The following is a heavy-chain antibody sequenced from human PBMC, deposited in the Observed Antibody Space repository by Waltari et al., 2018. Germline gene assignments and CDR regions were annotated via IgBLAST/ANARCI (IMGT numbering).Heavy chain of an antibody. J-gene: IGHJ6*02. D-gene: IGHD3-9*01. Sequence: EVQLVESGGGLIQPGGSLRLSCAASGFTVSSNYMSWVRQAPGKGLEWVSVFYSGGSTYYADSVKGRFTISRDNSKNTLYLQMNSLRAEDTAVYYCAREDYDILTGYVYYYGMDVWGQGTTVTVSS. CDR2: FYSGGST. V-gene: IGHV3-53*01. CDR1: GFTVSSNY. CDR3: AREDYDILTGYVYYYGMDV.